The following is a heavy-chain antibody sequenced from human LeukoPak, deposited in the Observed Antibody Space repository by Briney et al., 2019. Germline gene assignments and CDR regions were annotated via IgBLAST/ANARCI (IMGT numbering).Heavy chain of an antibody. J-gene: IGHJ4*02. CDR3: VRLRRNSDTSGYYYYYDF. Sequence: GGSLRLSCVASGYTFSSFSINWVRQAPGKGLEWVSSIFVRSNYIYIADSVRGRFSISRDDARDSLFLQMNSLRAEDTAVYYCVRLRRNSDTSGYYYYYDFWGQGTLVTVSS. V-gene: IGHV3-21*01. CDR2: IFVRSNYI. D-gene: IGHD3-22*01. CDR1: GYTFSSFS.